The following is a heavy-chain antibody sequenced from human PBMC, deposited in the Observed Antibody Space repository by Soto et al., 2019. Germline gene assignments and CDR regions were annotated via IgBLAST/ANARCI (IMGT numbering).Heavy chain of an antibody. D-gene: IGHD3-3*01. CDR1: GFSFSDYG. V-gene: IGHV3-73*01. Sequence: PGGSLRLSCAASGFSFSDYGMHWVRQASGKGLEWVGRIGSKANSYATAYAASVKGRFTISRDDSKNTAYLQMNSLKTEDTAVYYCTRPPISNYDFWSGPSGMDVWGQGTTVTVSS. J-gene: IGHJ6*02. CDR2: IGSKANSYAT. CDR3: TRPPISNYDFWSGPSGMDV.